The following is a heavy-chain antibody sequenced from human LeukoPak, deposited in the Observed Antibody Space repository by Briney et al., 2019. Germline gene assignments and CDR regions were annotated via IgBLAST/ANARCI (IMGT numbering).Heavy chain of an antibody. CDR3: ARDRKYYYRAV. Sequence: PSETLSLTCTASGGSISSYYWSWIRQPPGKGLEWIGYIYYSGSTNYNPSLKSRVTISVDTSKNQFSLKRSSVTAADPAVNYCARDRKYYYRAVWGQGTTVTVSS. V-gene: IGHV4-59*01. J-gene: IGHJ6*03. CDR1: GGSISSYY. CDR2: IYYSGST.